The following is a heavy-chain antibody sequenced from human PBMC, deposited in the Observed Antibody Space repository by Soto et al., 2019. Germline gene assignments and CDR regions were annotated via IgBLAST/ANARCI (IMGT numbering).Heavy chain of an antibody. CDR2: IYYSGST. J-gene: IGHJ4*02. CDR1: GGSLSSSSYY. CDR3: ASQSNDILTGYSLRFDY. D-gene: IGHD3-9*01. Sequence: SETLSLTCTVSGGSLSSSSYYWGWIRQPPGKGLEWIGSIYYSGSTYYNPSLKSRVTISVDTSKNQFSLKLSSVTAADTAVYYCASQSNDILTGYSLRFDYWGQGTLVTVSS. V-gene: IGHV4-39*01.